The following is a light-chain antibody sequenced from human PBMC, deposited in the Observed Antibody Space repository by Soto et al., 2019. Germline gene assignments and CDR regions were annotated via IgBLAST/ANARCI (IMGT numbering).Light chain of an antibody. J-gene: IGLJ1*01. CDR3: SSYTSSSLYV. CDR2: DVS. CDR1: SSDDGGYNY. Sequence: QCALTQPASVSGSPGQSITISCTGTSSDDGGYNYVSWYQQHPGKAPKLMIYDVSDRPSGVSNRFSGSKSGNTASLTISGLQAEDEADYYCSSYTSSSLYVFGTGTKVTVL. V-gene: IGLV2-14*01.